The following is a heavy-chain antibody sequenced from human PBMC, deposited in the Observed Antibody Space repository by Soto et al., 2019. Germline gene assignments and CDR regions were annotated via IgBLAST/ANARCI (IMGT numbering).Heavy chain of an antibody. J-gene: IGHJ6*02. CDR3: ARYYDFWSGYYPDYYYYGMDV. V-gene: IGHV3-21*01. CDR2: ISSSSSYI. CDR1: GFTLSSYS. D-gene: IGHD3-3*01. Sequence: EVQLVESGGGLVKAGGSLRLSCAASGFTLSSYSMNWVRQAPGKGLEWVLSISSSSSYIYYTDSVKGRFTISRDNAKNSLYLQMNSLRAEDTAVYYCARYYDFWSGYYPDYYYYGMDVWGQGTTVTVTS.